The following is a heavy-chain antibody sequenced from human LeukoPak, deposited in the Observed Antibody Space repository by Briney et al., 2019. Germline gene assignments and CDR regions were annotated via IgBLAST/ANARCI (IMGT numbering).Heavy chain of an antibody. V-gene: IGHV3-53*01. D-gene: IGHD5-18*01. CDR1: GFTVSSNY. CDR2: IYSGGST. CDR3: ARDQREDSDMVRYYYYGMDV. Sequence: PGGSLRLSCAASGFTVSSNYMSWVRQAPGKGLECVSVIYSGGSTYYADSVKGRFTISRDNAKNSLFLQMSSLSAEDTAVYYCARDQREDSDMVRYYYYGMDVWGQGTTVTVSS. J-gene: IGHJ6*02.